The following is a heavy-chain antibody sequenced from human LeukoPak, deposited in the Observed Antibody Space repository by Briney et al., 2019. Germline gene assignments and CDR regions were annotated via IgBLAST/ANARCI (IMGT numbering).Heavy chain of an antibody. V-gene: IGHV4-59*08. Sequence: SETLSLTCTVSGGSISSYYWSWIRQPPGKGLEWIGYIYYSGSTNYNPSLKSRVTISVDTSKNQFSLKLSSVTAADTAVYYCARHMAVAEYFDYWGQGTLVTVSS. CDR3: ARHMAVAEYFDY. J-gene: IGHJ4*02. D-gene: IGHD6-19*01. CDR2: IYYSGST. CDR1: GGSISSYY.